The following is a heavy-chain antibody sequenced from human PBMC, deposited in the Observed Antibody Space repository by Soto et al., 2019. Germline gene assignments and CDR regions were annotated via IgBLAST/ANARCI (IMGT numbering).Heavy chain of an antibody. J-gene: IGHJ5*02. Sequence: VGSLRLSCAASGFNFSNHWMHWVRQRPAEGLVWVSRITSDGKSKAYAESVKGRFAISRDNAKNTLYLQMNGLTAEDTAVYYCARESGDWPLNWFDPWGQGTLVTVPQ. CDR2: ITSDGKSK. D-gene: IGHD2-21*02. CDR3: ARESGDWPLNWFDP. V-gene: IGHV3-74*01. CDR1: GFNFSNHW.